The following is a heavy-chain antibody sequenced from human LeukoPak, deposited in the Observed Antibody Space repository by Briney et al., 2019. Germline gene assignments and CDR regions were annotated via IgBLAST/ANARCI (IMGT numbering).Heavy chain of an antibody. CDR3: ARDGSEWSRDL. CDR1: GFTFSPYG. CDR2: ISYDSRSI. Sequence: PGGSLRLSCEASGFTFSPYGITWVRQAPGKGLEWVSTISYDSRSIGYADSVKGRFTISRDNAKSSTFLQMNSLRVEDTAVYYCARDGSEWSRDLWGQGTLVTVSS. V-gene: IGHV3-21*01. D-gene: IGHD2-15*01. J-gene: IGHJ5*02.